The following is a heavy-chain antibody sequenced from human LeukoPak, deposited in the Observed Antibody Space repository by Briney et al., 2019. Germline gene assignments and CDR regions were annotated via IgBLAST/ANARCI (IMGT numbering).Heavy chain of an antibody. CDR1: GFTFSSYS. Sequence: GGSLRLSCAASGFTFSSYSMNWVRQAPGKGLEWVSSISSSSSYIYCADSVKGRFTISRDNAKNSLYLQMNSLRAEDTAVYYCARETSGDYYFDYWGQGTLVTVSS. D-gene: IGHD4-17*01. V-gene: IGHV3-21*01. CDR3: ARETSGDYYFDY. J-gene: IGHJ4*02. CDR2: ISSSSSYI.